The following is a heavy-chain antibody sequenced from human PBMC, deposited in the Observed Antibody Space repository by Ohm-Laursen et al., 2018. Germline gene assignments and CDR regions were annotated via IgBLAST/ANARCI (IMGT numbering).Heavy chain of an antibody. CDR3: ARWGYYDSSGSPGSNWFDP. J-gene: IGHJ5*02. V-gene: IGHV3-66*01. CDR2: IYSGGST. CDR1: GFTVSSNY. Sequence: SLRLSCAASGFTVSSNYMSWVRQAPGKGLEWVALIYSGGSTYYADSVKGRFTISRDSSRNTLYLQMNSLRAEDTAVYYCARWGYYDSSGSPGSNWFDPWGQGTLVTVSS. D-gene: IGHD3-22*01.